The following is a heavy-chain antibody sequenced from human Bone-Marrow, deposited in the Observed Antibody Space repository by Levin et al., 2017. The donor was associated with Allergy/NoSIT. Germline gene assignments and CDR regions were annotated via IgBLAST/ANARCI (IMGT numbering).Heavy chain of an antibody. CDR2: MSYDGTNK. Sequence: PGGSLRLSCAASGFTFSTNGMHWVRQAPGKGLEWVALMSYDGTNKYYSESVKGRFTISRDNSKSTLFLRMNSLRPEDTALYYCAKEGGSPGAYDAFDVWGQGTMVTVSS. V-gene: IGHV3-30*18. J-gene: IGHJ3*01. CDR3: AKEGGSPGAYDAFDV. CDR1: GFTFSTNG. D-gene: IGHD1-26*01.